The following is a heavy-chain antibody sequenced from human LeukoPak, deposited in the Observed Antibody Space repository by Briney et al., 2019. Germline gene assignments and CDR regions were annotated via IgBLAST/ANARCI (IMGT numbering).Heavy chain of an antibody. CDR2: IIPIFGTA. V-gene: IGHV1-69*13. CDR3: ARGGYAFLYYFDY. Sequence: ASVKVSCKASGGTFSSYAISWVRRAPGQGLEWMGGIIPIFGTANYAQKFQGRVMITADESTSTAYMELSSLRSEDTAVYYCARGGYAFLYYFDYWGQGTLVTVSS. D-gene: IGHD5-12*01. CDR1: GGTFSSYA. J-gene: IGHJ4*02.